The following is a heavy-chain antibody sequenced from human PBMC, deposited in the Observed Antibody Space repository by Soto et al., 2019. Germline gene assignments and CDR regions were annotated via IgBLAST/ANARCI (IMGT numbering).Heavy chain of an antibody. CDR1: GFTFSSYA. V-gene: IGHV3-30-3*01. J-gene: IGHJ3*02. D-gene: IGHD3-22*01. Sequence: PGGSLRLSCAASGFTFSSYAMHWVRQAPGKGLEWVAVISYDGSNKYYADSVKGRFTISRDNSKNTLYLQMNSPRAEDTAVYYCARGTYYYDSSGYYPSHDAFDIWGQGTMVTVSS. CDR2: ISYDGSNK. CDR3: ARGTYYYDSSGYYPSHDAFDI.